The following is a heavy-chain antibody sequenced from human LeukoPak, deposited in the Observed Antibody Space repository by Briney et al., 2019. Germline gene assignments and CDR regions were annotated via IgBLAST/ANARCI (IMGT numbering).Heavy chain of an antibody. Sequence: SETLSLTCTVSGGSISSSSYYWGWIRQPPGKGLEWIGEINHSGSTNYNPSLKSRVTISVDTSKNQFTLKLSSVTAADTAVYYCAREWRYYYGSGPRGYFDYWGQGTLVTVSS. CDR1: GGSISSSSYY. V-gene: IGHV4-39*06. J-gene: IGHJ4*02. CDR3: AREWRYYYGSGPRGYFDY. D-gene: IGHD3-10*01. CDR2: INHSGST.